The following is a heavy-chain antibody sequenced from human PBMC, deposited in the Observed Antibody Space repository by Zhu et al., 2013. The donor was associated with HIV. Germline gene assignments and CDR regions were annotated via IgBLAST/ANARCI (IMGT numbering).Heavy chain of an antibody. CDR3: ARDRTTGAHYFYMDV. CDR2: FDIEQGET. Sequence: QVQLVQSGAEVRKPGASVRLSCKVSGYTLTELSMHWVRQAPGRGLEWVGGFDIEQGETIYAQKFQDRVTLTEDTSTDTAFMELTSLRSEDTAVYYCARDRTTGAHYFYMDVWGKGTTVTV. CDR1: GYTLTELS. V-gene: IGHV1-24*01. D-gene: IGHD4-17*01. J-gene: IGHJ6*03.